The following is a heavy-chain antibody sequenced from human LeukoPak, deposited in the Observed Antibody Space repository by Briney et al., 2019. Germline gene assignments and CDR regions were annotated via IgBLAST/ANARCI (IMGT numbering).Heavy chain of an antibody. V-gene: IGHV3-48*04. CDR2: ISSRSSTI. CDR1: GFIFNDYS. J-gene: IGHJ3*02. D-gene: IGHD6-13*01. CDR3: ARFIASPGPDAFDI. Sequence: GGSLRLSCVGSGFIFNDYSMNWVRQAPGKGPEWVSYISSRSSTIYYADSVKGRFTISRDNAKNSLYLQMNSLRADETAVYFCARFIASPGPDAFDIWGQGTLVTVSS.